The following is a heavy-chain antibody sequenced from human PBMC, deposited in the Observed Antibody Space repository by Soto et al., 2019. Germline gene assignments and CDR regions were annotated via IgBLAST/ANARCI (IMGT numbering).Heavy chain of an antibody. CDR1: GYTFTSYG. Sequence: QVQLVQSGAEVKKPGASVKVSCKASGYTFTSYGISWVRQAPGQGLEWMGWISAYNGNTNYAQKLQGRVTMTTDTSTSTAYMELRSLRSDDTAVYYCARVRFLEWLLSPRYFDDWGQGTLVTVSS. J-gene: IGHJ4*02. CDR3: ARVRFLEWLLSPRYFDD. D-gene: IGHD3-3*01. V-gene: IGHV1-18*01. CDR2: ISAYNGNT.